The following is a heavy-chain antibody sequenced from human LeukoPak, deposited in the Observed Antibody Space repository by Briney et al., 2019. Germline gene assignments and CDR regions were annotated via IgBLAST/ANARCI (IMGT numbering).Heavy chain of an antibody. CDR2: IYTSGST. CDR1: GGSISSYY. D-gene: IGHD3-10*01. CDR3: ARHTYGSGPFGGFDY. Sequence: SETLSLTCTVSGGSISSYYWTWIRQPAGMGLEWIGRIYTSGSTYYNPSLKSRVTISVDTSKNQFSLKLSSVTAADTAVYYCARHTYGSGPFGGFDYWGQGTLVTVSS. J-gene: IGHJ4*02. V-gene: IGHV4-4*07.